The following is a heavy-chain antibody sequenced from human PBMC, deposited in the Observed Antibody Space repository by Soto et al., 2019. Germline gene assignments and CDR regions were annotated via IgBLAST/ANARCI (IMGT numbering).Heavy chain of an antibody. CDR2: ISYDGSNK. CDR1: GFTFSSYG. J-gene: IGHJ4*02. Sequence: PGGSLRLSCAASGFTFSSYGMHWVRQAPGKGLEWVAVISYDGSNKYYADSVKGRFTISRDNSKNTLYLQMNSLRAEDTAVYYCAKELELSYRFDYWGQGTLVTVSS. D-gene: IGHD1-7*01. CDR3: AKELELSYRFDY. V-gene: IGHV3-30*18.